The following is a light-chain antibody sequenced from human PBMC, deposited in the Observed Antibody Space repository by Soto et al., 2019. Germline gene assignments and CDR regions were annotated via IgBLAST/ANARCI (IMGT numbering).Light chain of an antibody. Sequence: GDRVTITCRASQSVSMWLAWYQQKPGKAPRLLIYDASNLESGVPSRFSGSGSRTEFTLTITSLQPEDAATYYCQQYNTYLTWTFGQGTKVDIK. V-gene: IGKV1-5*01. J-gene: IGKJ1*01. CDR1: QSVSMW. CDR2: DAS. CDR3: QQYNTYLTWT.